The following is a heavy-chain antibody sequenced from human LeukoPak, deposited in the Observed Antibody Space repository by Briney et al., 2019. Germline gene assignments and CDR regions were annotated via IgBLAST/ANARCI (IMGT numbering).Heavy chain of an antibody. CDR2: ISSSGSTI. J-gene: IGHJ3*02. V-gene: IGHV3-11*04. Sequence: PGGSLRLSCAASEFTFSDYYMSWIRQAPGKGLEWVSYISSSGSTIYYADSVKGRFTISRDNAKNSLYLQMNSLRAEDTAVYYCARVRMTTIGPPYDAFDIWGQGTMVTVSS. D-gene: IGHD4-17*01. CDR1: EFTFSDYY. CDR3: ARVRMTTIGPPYDAFDI.